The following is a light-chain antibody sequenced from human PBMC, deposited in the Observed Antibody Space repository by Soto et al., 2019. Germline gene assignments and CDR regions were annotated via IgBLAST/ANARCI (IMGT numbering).Light chain of an antibody. CDR3: QQYDNLPYT. J-gene: IGKJ2*01. Sequence: DIQMTQSPSSLSASVGDRVTITCQASQDISNYLNWYQQKPGKAPKLLIYDASNLETGVPSRFSGNGSGTDFTFTISSLQPEDIATYYCQQYDNLPYTFGQGTELEIK. V-gene: IGKV1-33*01. CDR2: DAS. CDR1: QDISNY.